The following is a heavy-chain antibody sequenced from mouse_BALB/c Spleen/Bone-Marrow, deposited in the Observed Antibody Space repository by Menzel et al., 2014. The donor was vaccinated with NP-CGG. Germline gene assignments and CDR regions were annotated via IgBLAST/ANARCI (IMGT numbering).Heavy chain of an antibody. Sequence: EVQLVESGGGLVKPGGSLKLSCAASGFTFSSYAMSWVRQTPEKRLEWVASISSGGSTYYPDSVKGRFTISRDNARNILYLQMSSLRSVDTAMYYCARDDYDDQYYFDYWGQGTTLTVSS. V-gene: IGHV5-6-5*01. CDR1: GFTFSSYA. CDR2: ISSGGST. D-gene: IGHD2-4*01. J-gene: IGHJ2*01. CDR3: ARDDYDDQYYFDY.